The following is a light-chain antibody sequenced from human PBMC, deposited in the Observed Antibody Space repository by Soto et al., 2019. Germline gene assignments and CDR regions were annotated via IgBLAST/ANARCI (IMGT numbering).Light chain of an antibody. CDR2: GAS. J-gene: IGKJ1*01. CDR1: QSVGHN. CDR3: QQYNNWPRT. Sequence: DIVMTQSPVTLSVSPGDRATLSCRASQSVGHNLAWFQQKPGQAPRLLIYGASAWATGIPDRFSGRGFGTDFTLTISSLQSEDVAVYYCQQYNNWPRTFGQGTKVEMK. V-gene: IGKV3-15*01.